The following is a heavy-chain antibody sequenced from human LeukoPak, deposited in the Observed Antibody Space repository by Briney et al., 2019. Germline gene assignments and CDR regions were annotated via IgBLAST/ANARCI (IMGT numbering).Heavy chain of an antibody. D-gene: IGHD3-16*02. J-gene: IGHJ6*02. Sequence: PGGSLRLSCAASRFTFSSFWMTWVRQAPGKGLEWVANIKEDGSEKYYVDSVKGRFSISRDNAKNSLYLQMNSLRAEDTAVYYXAKAMKXFGGVXVNGYGMDVWGQGTTVTVSS. CDR2: IKEDGSEK. V-gene: IGHV3-7*01. CDR3: AKAMKXFGGVXVNGYGMDV. CDR1: RFTFSSFW.